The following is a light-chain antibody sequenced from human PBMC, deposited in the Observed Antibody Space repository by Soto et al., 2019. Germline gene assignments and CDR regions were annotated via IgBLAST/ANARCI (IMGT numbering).Light chain of an antibody. V-gene: IGKV3-11*01. CDR3: QQRSNWPHT. CDR2: DTS. J-gene: IGKJ5*01. CDR1: QSVSSY. Sequence: EIVLRQSPATLSLSPGERATLSCRASQSVSSYLAWYQHKPGQAPRLLIYDTSNRATGIPARFSGSGSGTDFTLTISSLEPEDFAVYYCQQRSNWPHTFGQGTRLEIK.